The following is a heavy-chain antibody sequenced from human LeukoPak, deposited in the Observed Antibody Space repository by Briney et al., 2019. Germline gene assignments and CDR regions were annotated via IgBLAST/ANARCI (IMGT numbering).Heavy chain of an antibody. J-gene: IGHJ6*03. CDR1: GGFLRSYY. V-gene: IGHV4-59*08. D-gene: IGHD2-8*01. CDR3: ARQYAYYNYYMDG. CDR2: IYYRGST. Sequence: SDTLPLTCTDSGGFLRSYYWRWIRQPPGKGLEWIGYIYYRGSTNYNPSLKTRVTISVDTSKNQFSLKLSSVTAADTAVYYCARQYAYYNYYMDGWGK.